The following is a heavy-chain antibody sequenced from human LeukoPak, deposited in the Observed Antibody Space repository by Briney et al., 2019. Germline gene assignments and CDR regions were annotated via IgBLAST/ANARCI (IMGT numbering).Heavy chain of an antibody. Sequence: GGSLRLSCAASEFTFSRYAMSWVRQAPGKGLEWVSIISGTGGSTYYADSVKGRFTISRDNSKNTMYLQMNSLRAEDTAVYYCAKDPAYSSSYDWFDPWGQETLVTVPS. CDR3: AKDPAYSSSYDWFDP. V-gene: IGHV3-23*01. D-gene: IGHD6-6*01. CDR2: ISGTGGST. CDR1: EFTFSRYA. J-gene: IGHJ5*02.